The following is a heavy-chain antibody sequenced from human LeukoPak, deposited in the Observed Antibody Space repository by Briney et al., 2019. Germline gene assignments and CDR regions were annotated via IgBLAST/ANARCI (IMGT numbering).Heavy chain of an antibody. V-gene: IGHV3-23*01. Sequence: PGGSLRLSCAASGFTFSSYAMSWVRQAPGKGLEWVSAISGSGGSTYYADSVKGRFTISRDNSKNTLYLQMNSLRAEDTAVYYCAKVGTSREQQLVRGIRGPYYFDYWGQGTLVTVSS. CDR2: ISGSGGST. D-gene: IGHD6-13*01. J-gene: IGHJ4*02. CDR1: GFTFSSYA. CDR3: AKVGTSREQQLVRGIRGPYYFDY.